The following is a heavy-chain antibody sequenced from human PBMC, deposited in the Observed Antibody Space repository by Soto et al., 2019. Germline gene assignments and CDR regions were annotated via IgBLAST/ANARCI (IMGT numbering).Heavy chain of an antibody. CDR3: ARGGAARLGYYYGMDV. CDR2: IYYSGST. J-gene: IGHJ6*02. V-gene: IGHV4-31*03. Sequence: SETLSLSCTVSGGSISSGGYYWSWIRQHPGKGLEWIGYIYYSGSTYYNPSLKSRVTISVDTSKNQFSLKLSSVTAADTAVYYCARGGAARLGYYYGMDVWGQGTTVTVSS. CDR1: GGSISSGGYY. D-gene: IGHD6-6*01.